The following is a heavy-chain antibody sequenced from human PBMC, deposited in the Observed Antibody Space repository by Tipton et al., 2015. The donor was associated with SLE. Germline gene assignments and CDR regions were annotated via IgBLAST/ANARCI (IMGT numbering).Heavy chain of an antibody. J-gene: IGHJ4*02. CDR2: IYTSGST. V-gene: IGHV4-4*08. Sequence: TLSLTCTVSGGSISNYYWSWIRQPPGKGLEWIGYIYTSGSTSYNPSLKSRVTISVDTSKNQFSLKLSSVTAADTAVYYCARDRVGGGGHFDYWGQGTLVTVSS. CDR1: GGSISNYY. CDR3: ARDRVGGGGHFDY. D-gene: IGHD2-15*01.